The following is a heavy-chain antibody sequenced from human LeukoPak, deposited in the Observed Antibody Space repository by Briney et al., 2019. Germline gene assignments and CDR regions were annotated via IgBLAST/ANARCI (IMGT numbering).Heavy chain of an antibody. Sequence: PGGSLRLSCAASGFTFSSYSMNWVRQAPGKGLEWVSSISSSSSYIYYADSVKGRFTISRDNAKNSLYLQMNSLRAEDTAVYYCARDYSSGWYGFDYWGQGTLVTVSS. CDR3: ARDYSSGWYGFDY. CDR1: GFTFSSYS. J-gene: IGHJ4*02. V-gene: IGHV3-21*01. D-gene: IGHD6-19*01. CDR2: ISSSSSYI.